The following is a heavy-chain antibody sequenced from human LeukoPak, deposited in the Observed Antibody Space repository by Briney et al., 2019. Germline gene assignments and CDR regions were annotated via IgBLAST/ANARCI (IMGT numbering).Heavy chain of an antibody. J-gene: IGHJ6*03. CDR3: ARVSYYYDSSGTEDYYYYYYMDV. V-gene: IGHV4-39*07. Sequence: SETLSLTCTVSGGSISSDNYYWGWIRQPPGKGLEWIGSIYYSGTTNYNPSLKSRVTISVDTSKNQFSLKLSSVTAADTAVYYCARVSYYYDSSGTEDYYYYYYMDVWGKGTTVTVSS. D-gene: IGHD3-22*01. CDR2: IYYSGTT. CDR1: GGSISSDNYY.